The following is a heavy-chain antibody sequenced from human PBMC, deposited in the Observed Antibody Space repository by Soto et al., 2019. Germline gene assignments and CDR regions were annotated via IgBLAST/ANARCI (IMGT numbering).Heavy chain of an antibody. CDR2: IIPIFGTA. J-gene: IGHJ5*02. CDR3: AIPMVRGIP. V-gene: IGHV1-69*13. D-gene: IGHD3-10*01. CDR1: GGAFGSCA. Sequence: SVKVSCKASGGAFGSCASSWVRQAHGQGLEWMGGIIPIFGTANYAQKFQGRVTITADESTSTAYMELSSLRSEDTAVYYCAIPMVRGIPWGQGTLVTVSS.